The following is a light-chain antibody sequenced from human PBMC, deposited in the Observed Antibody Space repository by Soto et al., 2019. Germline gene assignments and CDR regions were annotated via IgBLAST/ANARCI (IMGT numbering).Light chain of an antibody. CDR1: SSDVGGYNY. CDR2: EVS. J-gene: IGLJ1*01. Sequence: QSVLTQPASVSGSPGQSITISCTGTSSDVGGYNYVSWYQQHPGKAPKLMIYEVSNRPSGVSNRFSGSKSGNTASLTISGLQAEDEADYYCSSYTSSTFYVFGTGTKLIVL. V-gene: IGLV2-14*01. CDR3: SSYTSSTFYV.